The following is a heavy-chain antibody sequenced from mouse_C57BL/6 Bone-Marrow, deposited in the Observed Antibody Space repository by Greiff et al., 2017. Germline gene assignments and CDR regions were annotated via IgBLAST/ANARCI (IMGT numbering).Heavy chain of an antibody. CDR2: IWTGGGT. CDR1: GFSLTSYA. Sequence: VMLVESGPGLVAPSQSLSITCTVSGFSLTSYAISWVRQPPGKGLEWLGVIWTGGGTNYNSALKSRLSISKDNSKSQVFLKMNSLQTDDTARYYCARNAALFHYYYAMDYWGQGTSVTVSS. V-gene: IGHV2-9-1*01. D-gene: IGHD1-1*01. CDR3: ARNAALFHYYYAMDY. J-gene: IGHJ4*01.